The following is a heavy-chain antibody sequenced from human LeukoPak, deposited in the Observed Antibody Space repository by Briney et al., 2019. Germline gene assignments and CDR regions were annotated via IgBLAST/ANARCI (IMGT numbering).Heavy chain of an antibody. CDR3: AKADRGWGVISKD. D-gene: IGHD3-10*01. CDR2: IGGSSDFK. Sequence: PGGTLRLSCAASGFTFSDYAMSWVRKAPGKGLEWVSVIGGSSDFKYYAEYVKGRFTTSRDNSKATLYQQMNSLRAEDTAVYYCAKADRGWGVISKDWGQGTLVTVSS. V-gene: IGHV3-23*01. CDR1: GFTFSDYA. J-gene: IGHJ4*02.